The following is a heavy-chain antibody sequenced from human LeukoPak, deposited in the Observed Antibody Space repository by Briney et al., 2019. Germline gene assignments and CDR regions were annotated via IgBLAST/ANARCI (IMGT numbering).Heavy chain of an antibody. D-gene: IGHD3-10*01. V-gene: IGHV1-2*02. CDR2: INPNSGGT. CDR3: ARPLRGDRDAFDV. CDR1: GYTFTGNY. J-gene: IGHJ3*01. Sequence: ASVKVSCKASGYTFTGNYMHWVRQAPGQGLEWMGWINPNSGGTNYAQKFQGRVTMTRDTSISTAYMELRRLRSDDSAVYYCARPLRGDRDAFDVWGQGTMVTVSS.